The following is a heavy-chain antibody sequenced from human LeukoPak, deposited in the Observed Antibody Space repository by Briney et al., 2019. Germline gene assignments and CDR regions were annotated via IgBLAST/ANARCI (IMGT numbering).Heavy chain of an antibody. V-gene: IGHV4-59*01. J-gene: IGHJ4*02. Sequence: SETLSLTCTVSGGSISSYYWSWIRQPPGKGLEWIGYIYYSGGTNYNPSLKSRVTISVDTSKNQFSLKLSSVTAADTAVYYCARGLVGATSPFDYWGQGTLVTVSS. CDR1: GGSISSYY. D-gene: IGHD1-26*01. CDR3: ARGLVGATSPFDY. CDR2: IYYSGGT.